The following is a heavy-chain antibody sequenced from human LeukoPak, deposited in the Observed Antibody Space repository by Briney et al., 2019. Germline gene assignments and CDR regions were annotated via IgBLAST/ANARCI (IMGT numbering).Heavy chain of an antibody. CDR1: GGSPTTGGYS. CDR3: ARELAVDTGWFDP. V-gene: IGHV4-30-2*01. D-gene: IGHD5-18*01. CDR2: IYHRGST. Sequence: TLSLTCAVSGGSPTTGGYSWSWIRHPRGKGLEWTRYIYHRGSTYYNPSVKSRVTISVDRSKNQFALKLSSVTAADTAVYYWARELAVDTGWFDPWGQGTLVTVSS. J-gene: IGHJ5*02.